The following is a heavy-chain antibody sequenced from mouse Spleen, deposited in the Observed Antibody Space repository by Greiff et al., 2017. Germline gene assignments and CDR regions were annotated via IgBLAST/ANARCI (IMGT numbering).Heavy chain of an antibody. CDR1: GFTFSSYA. V-gene: IGHV5-9-1*02. CDR3: TRDRGGNPYYYAMDY. J-gene: IGHJ4*01. D-gene: IGHD1-1*02. Sequence: EVKLVESGEGLVKPGGSLKLSCAASGFTFSSYAMSWVRQTPEKRLEWVAYISSGGDYIYYADTVKGRFTISRDNARNTLYLQMSSLKSEDTAMYYCTRDRGGNPYYYAMDYWGQGTSVTVSS. CDR2: ISSGGDYI.